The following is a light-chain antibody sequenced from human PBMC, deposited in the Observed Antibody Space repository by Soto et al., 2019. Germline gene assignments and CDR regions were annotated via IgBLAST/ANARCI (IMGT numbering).Light chain of an antibody. CDR2: DVT. CDR1: SSDVGGYNY. CDR3: SSYTSSSTPYV. J-gene: IGLJ1*01. Sequence: QSLLTKPASVYGSPGQSSSISCNGTSSDVGGYNYVSWYQQHPVKAPKLMIYDVTNRPSGVSDRFSGSKSGNTASLTISGLQAEDEADYYCSSYTSSSTPYVFGTGTKVTVL. V-gene: IGLV2-14*01.